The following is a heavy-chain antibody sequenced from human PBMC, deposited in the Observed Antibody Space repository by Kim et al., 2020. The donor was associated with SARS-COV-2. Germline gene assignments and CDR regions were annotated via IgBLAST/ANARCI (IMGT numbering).Heavy chain of an antibody. V-gene: IGHV3-33*06. D-gene: IGHD4-17*01. J-gene: IGHJ6*02. Sequence: FTISRDNSKNTLYLQMNSLRAEDTAVYYCAKDSKERTTVVTFFSGDMDVWGQGTTVTVSS. CDR3: AKDSKERTTVVTFFSGDMDV.